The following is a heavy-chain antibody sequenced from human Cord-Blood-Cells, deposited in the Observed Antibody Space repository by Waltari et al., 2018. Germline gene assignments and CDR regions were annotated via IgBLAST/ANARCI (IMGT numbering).Heavy chain of an antibody. CDR2: ISAYNGNT. CDR3: ARDTLVGYCSGGSCYSNFDY. Sequence: QVQLVQSGAEVKKPGASVKVSCKASGYTFTSYGNSWVRQAPGEGLEWMGWISAYNGNTNYAQKLQGRVTMTTDTSTSTAYMELRSLRSDDTAVYYCARDTLVGYCSGGSCYSNFDYWGQGTLVTVSS. D-gene: IGHD2-15*01. J-gene: IGHJ4*02. V-gene: IGHV1-18*01. CDR1: GYTFTSYG.